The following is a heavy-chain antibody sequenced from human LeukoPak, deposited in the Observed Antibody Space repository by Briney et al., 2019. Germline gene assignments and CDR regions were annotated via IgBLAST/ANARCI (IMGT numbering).Heavy chain of an antibody. CDR3: ARAPYYYDSSGYYPRFDY. D-gene: IGHD3-22*01. V-gene: IGHV4-59*12. CDR2: IYYSGST. J-gene: IGHJ4*02. CDR1: GGSISSYY. Sequence: SETLSLTCTVSGGSISSYYWSWIRQSPGKGLEWIGYIYYSGSTNYNPSLRSRVTISVDTSKNQFSLKLSSVTAADTAVYYCARAPYYYDSSGYYPRFDYWGQGTLVTVSS.